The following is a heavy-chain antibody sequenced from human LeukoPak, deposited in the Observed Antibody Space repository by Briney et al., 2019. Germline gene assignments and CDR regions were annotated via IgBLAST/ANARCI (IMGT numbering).Heavy chain of an antibody. CDR1: GFTITDHH. J-gene: IGHJ4*02. Sequence: GGSLRLSCAASGFTITDHHMDWVREAPGKGMEWVGRSKTTKPNSCTTEYAASVKGRFTISRDDSKDSVYLQLNPLKTEDTAVYYCVRVVTTRSGRYPFDNWGQATLVPVSS. CDR2: SKTTKPNSCTT. V-gene: IGHV3-72*01. CDR3: VRVVTTRSGRYPFDN. D-gene: IGHD6-25*01.